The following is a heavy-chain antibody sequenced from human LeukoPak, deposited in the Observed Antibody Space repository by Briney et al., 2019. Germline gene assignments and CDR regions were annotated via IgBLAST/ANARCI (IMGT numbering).Heavy chain of an antibody. CDR2: IYYSGST. CDR3: ARDYGSGSPFDY. V-gene: IGHV4-59*01. CDR1: DGSINGYY. D-gene: IGHD3-10*01. J-gene: IGHJ4*02. Sequence: SETLSLTCTVSDGSINGYYWSWIRQPPGKGLEWIGYIYYSGSTNYNPSLKSRVTISVDTSKNQFSLKLSSVTAADTAVYYCARDYGSGSPFDYWGQGTLVTVSS.